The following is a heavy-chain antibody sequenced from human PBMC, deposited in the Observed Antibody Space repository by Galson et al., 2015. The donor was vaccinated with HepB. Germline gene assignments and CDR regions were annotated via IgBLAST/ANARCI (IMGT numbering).Heavy chain of an antibody. J-gene: IGHJ5*02. D-gene: IGHD6-13*01. Sequence: ETLSLTCTVSNGSISVSYRSWIRQPPGRGLEWLGYVYYTGTTDYNPSLKSRATFSADTSKNHFSLKLTSVTPEDTAFYYCAGGPYSSSFDPWGQGILVTVSS. CDR2: VYYTGTT. V-gene: IGHV4-59*01. CDR3: AGGPYSSSFDP. CDR1: NGSISVSY.